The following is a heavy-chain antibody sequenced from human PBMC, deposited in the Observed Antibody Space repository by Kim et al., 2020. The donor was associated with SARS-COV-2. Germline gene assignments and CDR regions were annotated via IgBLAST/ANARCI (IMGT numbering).Heavy chain of an antibody. D-gene: IGHD3-10*01. Sequence: GGSLRLSCAASGFTFSSYGMHWVRQAPGKGLEWVAVISYDGSNKYYADSVKGRFTISRDNSKNTLYLQMNSLRAEDTAVYYCAKVSRYYGSGSYYFDYWGQGTLVTVSS. CDR1: GFTFSSYG. CDR2: ISYDGSNK. CDR3: AKVSRYYGSGSYYFDY. J-gene: IGHJ4*02. V-gene: IGHV3-30*18.